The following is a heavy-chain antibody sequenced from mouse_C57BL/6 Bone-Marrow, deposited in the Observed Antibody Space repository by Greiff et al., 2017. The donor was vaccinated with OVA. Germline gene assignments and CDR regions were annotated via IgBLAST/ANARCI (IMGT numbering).Heavy chain of an antibody. J-gene: IGHJ3*01. V-gene: IGHV1-81*01. D-gene: IGHD1-1*01. CDR2: IYPRSGNT. Sequence: VQLQESGAELARPGASVKLSCKASGYTFTSYGISWVKQRTGQGLEWIGEIYPRSGNTYYNEKFKGKATLTADKSSSTAYMELRSLTSEDSAVYFCARSYGSSPWFAYWGQGTLVTVSA. CDR3: ARSYGSSPWFAY. CDR1: GYTFTSYG.